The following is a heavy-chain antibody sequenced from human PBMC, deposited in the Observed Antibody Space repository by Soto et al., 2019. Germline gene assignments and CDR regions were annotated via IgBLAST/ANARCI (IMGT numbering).Heavy chain of an antibody. CDR2: VYWNGDK. Sequence: QITLKESGPALVKPTETLTLTCTFSGFSLITSGLGVTWIRQPPGKAPEWLALVYWNGDKRYSPSLRNRLTITKDTSRNQVVLTMTNMDPVDTATYYCGHRSSSFDFWAIDYWGQGILVTVSS. D-gene: IGHD3-3*01. V-gene: IGHV2-5*01. J-gene: IGHJ4*02. CDR1: GFSLITSGLG. CDR3: GHRSSSFDFWAIDY.